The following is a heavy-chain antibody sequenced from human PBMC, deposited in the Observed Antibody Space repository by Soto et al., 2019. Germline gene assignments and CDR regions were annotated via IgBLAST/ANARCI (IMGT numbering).Heavy chain of an antibody. Sequence: SETLSLTCAVYGGSFSGYYWSWIRQPPGKGLEWIGEINHSGSTNYNPSLKSRVTISVDTSKNQFSLKLSSVTAADTAVYYCARRSSSSWPRWGLGPEKRQHNWFAPWGQGTLVTVYS. CDR2: INHSGST. J-gene: IGHJ5*02. D-gene: IGHD6-13*01. CDR3: ARRSSSSWPRWGLGPEKRQHNWFAP. CDR1: GGSFSGYY. V-gene: IGHV4-34*01.